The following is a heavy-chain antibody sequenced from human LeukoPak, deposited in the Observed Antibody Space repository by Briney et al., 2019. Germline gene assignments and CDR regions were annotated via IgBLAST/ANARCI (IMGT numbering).Heavy chain of an antibody. J-gene: IGHJ6*03. V-gene: IGHV3-23*01. CDR3: AKDPSYSSSWLYYYYYYMDV. CDR1: GFTFNIYA. Sequence: GGSLRLSCATSGFTFNIYAMTWVRLAPGKGLEWVSSISGGGDTFYADSVKGRFTISRDNSRGTVYLQMNSLRAEDTAVYYCAKDPSYSSSWLYYYYYYMDVWGKGTTVTVSS. CDR2: ISGGGDT. D-gene: IGHD6-13*01.